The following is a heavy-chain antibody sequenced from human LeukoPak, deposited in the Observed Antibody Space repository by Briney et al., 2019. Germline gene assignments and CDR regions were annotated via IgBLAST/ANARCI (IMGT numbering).Heavy chain of an antibody. J-gene: IGHJ6*03. D-gene: IGHD3-9*01. CDR1: GFPFSRFG. CDR3: AKCILTGYYKGYMDV. CDR2: MSVSGGST. Sequence: GGPLTLPCAASGFPFSRFGMRWARRSTGEGLEWLSAMSVSGGSTYYADSLKGRFTISRDNSKNTLYLQMNSLRAEDTAVYYCAKCILTGYYKGYMDVWGKGTTVTISS. V-gene: IGHV3-23*01.